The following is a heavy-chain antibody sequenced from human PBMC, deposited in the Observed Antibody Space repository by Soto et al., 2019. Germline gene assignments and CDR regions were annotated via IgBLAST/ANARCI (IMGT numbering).Heavy chain of an antibody. D-gene: IGHD6-13*01. Sequence: QVQLQQWGAGLLKPSETLSLTCAVYGGSFSGYYWSWIRQPPGKGLEWIGEINQSGSTNYNPSLKRRVHISVDTSKNQFSRKLSSVTAADTAVYYCARTYSSSWSPVDYWGQGTLVTVSS. CDR2: INQSGST. CDR1: GGSFSGYY. J-gene: IGHJ4*02. V-gene: IGHV4-34*01. CDR3: ARTYSSSWSPVDY.